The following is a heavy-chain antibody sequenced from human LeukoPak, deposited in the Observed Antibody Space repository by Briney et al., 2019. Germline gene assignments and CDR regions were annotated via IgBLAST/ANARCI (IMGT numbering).Heavy chain of an antibody. V-gene: IGHV4-39*07. J-gene: IGHJ6*02. CDR3: ARGSGVTRSPPRCMDV. Sequence: SETLSLTCTVSGGSISSSSYYWGWIRQPPGKGLEWIGEINHSGSTNYNPSLKSRVTISVDTSKNQFSLKLSSVTAADTAVYYCARGSGVTRSPPRCMDVWGQGTTVTVSS. D-gene: IGHD3-10*01. CDR1: GGSISSSSYY. CDR2: INHSGST.